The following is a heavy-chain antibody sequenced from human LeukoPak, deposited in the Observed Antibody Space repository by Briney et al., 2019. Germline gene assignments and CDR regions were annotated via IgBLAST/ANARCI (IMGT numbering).Heavy chain of an antibody. CDR3: ARESGSIVVVPAARGRWFDP. V-gene: IGHV1-46*01. J-gene: IGHJ5*02. CDR2: INPSGGST. D-gene: IGHD2-2*01. Sequence: ASVKVSCKASGYTFTSYYVHWVRQAPGQGLEWMGIINPSGGSTSYAQKFQGRVTMTRDMSTSTVYMELSSLRSEDTAVYYCARESGSIVVVPAARGRWFDPWGQGTLVTVSS. CDR1: GYTFTSYY.